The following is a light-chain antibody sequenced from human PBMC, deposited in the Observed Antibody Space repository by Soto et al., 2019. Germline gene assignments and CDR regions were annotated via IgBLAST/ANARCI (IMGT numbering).Light chain of an antibody. CDR2: GAS. V-gene: IGKV3-20*01. CDR3: QQYGTSPRT. CDR1: QSVSSSY. Sequence: EIVFTQSPGTLSLSPGERATLSCRASQSVSSSYLAWYQQKPGQAPRLFIYGASTRATGIPDRFSGSGSGTDFTLTISRLEPEDFAVYYCQQYGTSPRTFGQGTKVEIK. J-gene: IGKJ1*01.